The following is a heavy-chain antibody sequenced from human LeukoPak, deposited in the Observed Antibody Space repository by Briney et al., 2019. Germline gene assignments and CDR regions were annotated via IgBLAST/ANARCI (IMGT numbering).Heavy chain of an antibody. V-gene: IGHV3-66*01. CDR3: ARVYYDSSGYYSEVSAFDI. CDR1: GFTVSSNY. J-gene: IGHJ3*02. D-gene: IGHD3-22*01. Sequence: GGSLRLSCAASGFTVSSNYMSWIRQAPEKGLEWVSVIYSGGSTYYADSVKGRFTISRDNSKNTLYLQMNSLRAEDTAVYYCARVYYDSSGYYSEVSAFDIWGQGTMVTVSS. CDR2: IYSGGST.